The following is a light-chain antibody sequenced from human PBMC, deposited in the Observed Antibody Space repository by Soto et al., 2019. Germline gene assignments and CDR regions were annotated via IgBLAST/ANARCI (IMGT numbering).Light chain of an antibody. CDR1: QSISTW. CDR3: QQYETYYP. Sequence: DIQMTQSPSTLSASVGDRVTITCRASQSISTWLAWYQQKPGKAPNLLIYKASNLERGVPSRFSGSGSGTEFTLTVSGLQRDDFATYYCQQYETYYPFGQGTKLDIK. CDR2: KAS. J-gene: IGKJ2*01. V-gene: IGKV1-5*03.